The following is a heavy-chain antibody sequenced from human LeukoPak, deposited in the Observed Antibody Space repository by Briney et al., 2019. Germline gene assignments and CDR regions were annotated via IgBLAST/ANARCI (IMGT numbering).Heavy chain of an antibody. Sequence: SETLSLTCAVYGGSFSGYYWSWIRQPPGKGLEWIGEINHSGSTNYNPSLKSRVTISVDTSENQFSLKLSSVTAADTAVYYCARRTRYNWNYGGGYVLDFDYWGQGTLVTVSS. J-gene: IGHJ4*02. CDR1: GGSFSGYY. CDR2: INHSGST. V-gene: IGHV4-34*01. D-gene: IGHD1-7*01. CDR3: ARRTRYNWNYGGGYVLDFDY.